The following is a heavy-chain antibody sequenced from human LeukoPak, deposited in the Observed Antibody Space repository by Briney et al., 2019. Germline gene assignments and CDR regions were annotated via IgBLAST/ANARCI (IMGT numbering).Heavy chain of an antibody. CDR2: ISYDGSSK. CDR3: AREGVYCSSTSCHRYYFDY. Sequence: GGSLRLTCAASGFTFSTYAMHWVRQAPGKGLEWVAVISYDGSSKYYADSVKGRFTISRENSKNRLYLQMNSLRAEDTAVYYCAREGVYCSSTSCHRYYFDYWGQGTLVTVSS. CDR1: GFTFSTYA. J-gene: IGHJ4*02. V-gene: IGHV3-30*04. D-gene: IGHD2-2*01.